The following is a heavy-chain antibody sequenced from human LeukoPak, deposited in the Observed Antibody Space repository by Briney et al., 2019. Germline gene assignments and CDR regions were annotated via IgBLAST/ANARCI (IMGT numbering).Heavy chain of an antibody. Sequence: QPGGSLRLSCVASGFTFSSYEMNWVRQAPGSGLEWVSYISSSGSTIYYADSVKGRFTISRDNAKNSLYLQMNSLRAEDTALYYCARDPPPETRVWHGSVWGQGTLVTVPS. V-gene: IGHV3-48*03. CDR1: GFTFSSYE. D-gene: IGHD1-14*01. J-gene: IGHJ4*02. CDR2: ISSSGSTI. CDR3: ARDPPPETRVWHGSV.